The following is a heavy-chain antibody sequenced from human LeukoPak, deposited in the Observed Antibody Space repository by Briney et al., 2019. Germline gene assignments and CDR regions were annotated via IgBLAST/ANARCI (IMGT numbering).Heavy chain of an antibody. CDR2: ISAYNGNT. CDR3: AREGGQLWLLTLYCMDV. V-gene: IGHV1-18*01. J-gene: IGHJ6*02. Sequence: GASVAVSCKASGYTFTSYGISWVRQAPGQGLEWMGWISAYNGNTNYAQKLQGRVTMTTDTSTSTAYMELRSLRSDDTAVYYCAREGGQLWLLTLYCMDVWGQGTPVTVSS. CDR1: GYTFTSYG. D-gene: IGHD5-18*01.